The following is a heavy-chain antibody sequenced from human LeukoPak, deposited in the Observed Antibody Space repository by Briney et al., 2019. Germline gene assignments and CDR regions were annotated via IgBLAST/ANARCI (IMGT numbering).Heavy chain of an antibody. CDR3: ARDYKYAFDN. J-gene: IGHJ4*02. Sequence: GGSLRLSCAASGFTFRAYSMTWVRQAPGKGLEWISYIGISSGNTKYADSVKGRFTISGDKAKNSLYLQMNSLRVEDTAVYYCARDYKYAFDNWGQGTLVTVSS. CDR2: IGISSGNT. D-gene: IGHD5-24*01. CDR1: GFTFRAYS. V-gene: IGHV3-48*01.